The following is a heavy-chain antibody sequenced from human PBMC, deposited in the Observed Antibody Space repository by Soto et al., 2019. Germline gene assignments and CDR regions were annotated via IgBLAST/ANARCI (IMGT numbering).Heavy chain of an antibody. CDR2: MSYDENNK. J-gene: IGHJ4*02. CDR1: GFTFSRYG. V-gene: IGHV3-30*18. CDR3: AKSMVRGVTGLFEY. Sequence: QVQLVESGGGVVQPGRSLRLSCAASGFTFSRYGMHWVRQAPGKGLEWVAVMSYDENNKYYAYSVKGRFTISRDNSRNTLYLQMDSLRAEDTAVYYCAKSMVRGVTGLFEYWGQGTLVTVSS. D-gene: IGHD3-10*01.